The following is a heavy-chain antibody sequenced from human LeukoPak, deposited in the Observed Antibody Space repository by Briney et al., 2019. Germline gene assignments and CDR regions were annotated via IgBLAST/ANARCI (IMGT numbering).Heavy chain of an antibody. CDR3: ASSGPPWDLELSGAYFDY. J-gene: IGHJ4*02. D-gene: IGHD1-7*01. Sequence: GASVKVSCKASGYTFTSYYMHWVRQAPGQGLEWMGIINPSGGSTSYAQKFQGRVTMTRDTSTSTVYMELSSLRSEDTAVYYCASSGPPWDLELSGAYFDYWGQRTLVTVSS. CDR1: GYTFTSYY. CDR2: INPSGGST. V-gene: IGHV1-46*01.